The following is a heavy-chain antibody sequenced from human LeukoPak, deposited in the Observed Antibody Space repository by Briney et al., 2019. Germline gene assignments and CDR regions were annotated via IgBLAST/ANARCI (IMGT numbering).Heavy chain of an antibody. CDR3: ARDGNSNYQHSPY. J-gene: IGHJ4*02. Sequence: SETLSLTCTVSGGSISGYYWSWIRQPPGKGLEWVGYIYYNGATNYNSSLKSRVTISVDASKNQFSLKLTSVSAADTAVYYCARDGNSNYQHSPYWGQGTLVTVSS. V-gene: IGHV4-59*01. CDR2: IYYNGAT. CDR1: GGSISGYY. D-gene: IGHD4-11*01.